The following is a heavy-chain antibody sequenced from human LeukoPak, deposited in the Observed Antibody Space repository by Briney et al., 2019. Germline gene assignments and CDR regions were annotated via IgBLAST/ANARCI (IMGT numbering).Heavy chain of an antibody. Sequence: PSETLSLTCTVSGGSISSYYWGWIRQPPGKGLEWIGSIYYSGSTYYNPSLKSRVTISVDTSKNQFSLKLSSVTAADTAVYYCARSGIAAAGIDYWGQGTLVTVSS. D-gene: IGHD6-13*01. CDR2: IYYSGST. V-gene: IGHV4-39*07. CDR3: ARSGIAAAGIDY. J-gene: IGHJ4*02. CDR1: GGSISSYY.